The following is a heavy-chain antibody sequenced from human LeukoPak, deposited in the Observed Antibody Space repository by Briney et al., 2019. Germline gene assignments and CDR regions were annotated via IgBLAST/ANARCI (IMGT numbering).Heavy chain of an antibody. CDR3: ARDEFGVTQTNNWSDP. J-gene: IGHJ5*02. Sequence: SETLSLTCTVSGASISSYYWSWIRQPPGKGLEWIGYIYYSGSTNYNPSLKSRVTISVDTSKNQFSLKLSSVTAADTAVYYCARDEFGVTQTNNWSDPWGQGTLVTVSS. CDR2: IYYSGST. CDR1: GASISSYY. V-gene: IGHV4-59*01. D-gene: IGHD3-3*01.